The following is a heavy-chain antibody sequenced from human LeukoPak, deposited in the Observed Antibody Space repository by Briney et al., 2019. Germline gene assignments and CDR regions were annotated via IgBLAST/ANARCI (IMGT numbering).Heavy chain of an antibody. CDR3: ANTTRVAPDGRAEYFQH. CDR2: RYDGGRD. V-gene: IGHV4-59*03. D-gene: IGHD5-24*01. J-gene: IGHJ1*01. Sequence: PSKTLSLTCTVSGGSISTYSWSWIRQPPGKGLEWIGCRYDGGRDLYNPSLKSRVTISVDAPEKQISLSLRSVTAADTAIYYCANTTRVAPDGRAEYFQHWGQGTLVTVSS. CDR1: GGSISTYS.